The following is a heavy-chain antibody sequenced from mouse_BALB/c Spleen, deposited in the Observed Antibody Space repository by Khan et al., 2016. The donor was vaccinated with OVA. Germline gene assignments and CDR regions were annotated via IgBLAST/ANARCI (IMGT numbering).Heavy chain of an antibody. V-gene: IGHV1-4*01. J-gene: IGHJ3*01. CDR1: GYTFTSYT. Sequence: QVQLQQSGAELARPGASVKMSCKASGYTFTSYTIHWIKQRPGQGLEWIGYINPSSVYTNYNQKFKDKATLTADKSSTTAYMQLSSLTSDDSAVYYCARDGAYYRNNGWFAYWGQGTLVTVSA. CDR3: ARDGAYYRNNGWFAY. CDR2: INPSSVYT. D-gene: IGHD2-5*01.